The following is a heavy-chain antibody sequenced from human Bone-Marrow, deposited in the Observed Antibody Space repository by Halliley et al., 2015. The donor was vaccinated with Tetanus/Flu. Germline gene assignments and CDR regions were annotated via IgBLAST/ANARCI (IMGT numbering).Heavy chain of an antibody. J-gene: IGHJ5*02. Sequence: GLVKPSQTLSLTCTVSGGSISPYHWSWIRQPPGKGLEWIGYIFYSGKSKYNPSLKSRVTISVDTSKKQLSLRLSSVTPADTAVYYCARSGSGNYEGWLDPWGQGTLVTVSS. D-gene: IGHD3-10*01. CDR2: IFYSGKS. V-gene: IGHV4-59*01. CDR1: GGSISPYH. CDR3: ARSGSGNYEGWLDP.